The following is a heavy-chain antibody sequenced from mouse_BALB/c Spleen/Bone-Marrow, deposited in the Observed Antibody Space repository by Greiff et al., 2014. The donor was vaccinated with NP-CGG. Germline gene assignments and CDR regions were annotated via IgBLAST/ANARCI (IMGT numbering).Heavy chain of an antibody. CDR2: IDPANGNT. Sequence: EVQLQQSGAELVKPGASVKLSCTASGFNIKDTYMHWVKQRPEQGLEWIGRIDPANGNTEYDPKFQGKATITADTSSNTAYLQLSSLTSEDTAVYYCAGLRPRFEFAYWGQGTLVTVSA. J-gene: IGHJ3*01. D-gene: IGHD2-4*01. CDR3: AGLRPRFEFAY. CDR1: GFNIKDTY. V-gene: IGHV14-3*02.